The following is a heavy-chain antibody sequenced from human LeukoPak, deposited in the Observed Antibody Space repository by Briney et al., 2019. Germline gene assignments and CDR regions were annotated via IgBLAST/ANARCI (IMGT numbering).Heavy chain of an antibody. CDR2: INANSGTT. D-gene: IGHD6-19*01. Sequence: GGSLRLSCAASGFTFSNYAMSWLRQPPGKGLEWVSTINANSGTTSYAASVRGRFTISRDNSKNTLYLQVNTLRADDTATYYCAKPVSGGLAVTADWFHPWGQGTLVVVSS. V-gene: IGHV3-23*01. CDR1: GFTFSNYA. CDR3: AKPVSGGLAVTADWFHP. J-gene: IGHJ5*01.